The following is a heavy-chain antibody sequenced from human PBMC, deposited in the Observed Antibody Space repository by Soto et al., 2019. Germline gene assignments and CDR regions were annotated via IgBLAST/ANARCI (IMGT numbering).Heavy chain of an antibody. CDR2: ISSSGSTI. Sequence: RLGCAASGFTFSSYEMNWVRQPPGKGREWVSYISSSGSTIYYADSVKGRFTISRDNAKNSLYLQMNSLRAEDTAVYYCARQYSSGWYLTRPAGWFDYWGQGTLVTVSS. CDR3: ARQYSSGWYLTRPAGWFDY. D-gene: IGHD6-19*01. J-gene: IGHJ4*02. V-gene: IGHV3-48*03. CDR1: GFTFSSYE.